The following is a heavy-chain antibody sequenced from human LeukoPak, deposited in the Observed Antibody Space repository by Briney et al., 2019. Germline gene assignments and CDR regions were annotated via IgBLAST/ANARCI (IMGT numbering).Heavy chain of an antibody. CDR2: IVHRGDT. CDR3: ARGATISETGYFDF. D-gene: IGHD5-24*01. Sequence: PSETLTLTCAVYGGFFSRYYGSWLRQSPGKGLEWIAGIVHRGDTNYNPSVKSRVTISVDTSKNQVSLKVRSLSAADTAVYYCARGATISETGYFDFWGQGTPVTVSS. J-gene: IGHJ4*03. V-gene: IGHV4-34*01. CDR1: GGFFSRYY.